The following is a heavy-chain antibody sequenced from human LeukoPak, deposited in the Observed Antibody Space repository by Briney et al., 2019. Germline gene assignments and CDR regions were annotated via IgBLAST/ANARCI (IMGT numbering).Heavy chain of an antibody. J-gene: IGHJ3*02. D-gene: IGHD3-3*01. V-gene: IGHV4-39*01. CDR1: GDSTSSDYYY. Sequence: SGTLSLTCIVSGDSTSSDYYYWGWIRRPPGKGLEWVGSVKYTGHTLYNPSLKSRVVVSLDTPNNQLPLNLSSVTAADTAAYYCSRQRAWRGEWAFDIWGQGTVVAVSA. CDR3: SRQRAWRGEWAFDI. CDR2: VKYTGHT.